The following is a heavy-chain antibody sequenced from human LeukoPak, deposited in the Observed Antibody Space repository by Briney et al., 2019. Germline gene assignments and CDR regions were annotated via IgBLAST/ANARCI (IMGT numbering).Heavy chain of an antibody. J-gene: IGHJ4*02. D-gene: IGHD7-27*01. CDR1: GFTFNTYG. CDR2: ISATGGST. V-gene: IGHV3-23*01. Sequence: PGGTLRLSCAASGFTFNTYGMSWVRQAPGKGLEWVSAISATGGSTYYADSVRGRFTISRDNAKSTLYLQMHSLRAEDTAVYYCAKDPPGVRRAFDYWGQGTLVTVSS. CDR3: AKDPPGVRRAFDY.